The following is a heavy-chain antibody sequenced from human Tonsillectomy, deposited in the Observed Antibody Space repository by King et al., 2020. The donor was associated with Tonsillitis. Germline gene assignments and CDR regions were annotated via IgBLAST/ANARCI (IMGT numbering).Heavy chain of an antibody. D-gene: IGHD2-8*02. J-gene: IGHJ4*02. CDR1: GYSFTGYS. CDR3: ARDTGGWRSFDY. V-gene: IGHV1-2*06. Sequence: QLVQSGAEVTQPGASVKVSCQASGYSFTGYSIHWVRQAPGQGLDWMGRIDPDSGAADSALRFEDRVTMTADTSFRTAFLELRRLRSDDTATYFCARDTGGWRSFDYWGQGTLVTVSS. CDR2: IDPDSGAA.